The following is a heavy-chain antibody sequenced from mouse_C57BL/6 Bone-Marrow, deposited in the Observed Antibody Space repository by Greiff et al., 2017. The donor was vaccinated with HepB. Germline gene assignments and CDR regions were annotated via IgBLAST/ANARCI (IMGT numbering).Heavy chain of an antibody. J-gene: IGHJ1*03. D-gene: IGHD2-2*01. V-gene: IGHV1-26*01. CDR1: GYTFTDYY. Sequence: VQLQQSGPELVKPGASVKISCKASGYTFTDYYMNWVKQSHGKSLEWIGDINPNNGGTSYNQKFKGKATLTVDKSSSTAYMELRSLTSEDSAVYYCARWEWFPWYFDVWGTGTTVTVSS. CDR2: INPNNGGT. CDR3: ARWEWFPWYFDV.